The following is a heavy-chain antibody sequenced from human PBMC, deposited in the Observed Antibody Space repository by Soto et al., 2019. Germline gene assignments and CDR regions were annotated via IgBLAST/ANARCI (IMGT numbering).Heavy chain of an antibody. V-gene: IGHV4-30-4*01. CDR1: GDSITNSDYY. CDR3: ARDGPYYYGFAV. CDR2: IDYSGNT. Sequence: QVQLQESGPGLVKPSQTLSLTCTVSGDSITNSDYYWNWIRQSPGKGLEWIASIDYSGNTYYTPSLRILVAICADTSKKLFSLTLRFVTAADTALYFCARDGPYYYGFAVWGQGTTVTVSS. J-gene: IGHJ6*02.